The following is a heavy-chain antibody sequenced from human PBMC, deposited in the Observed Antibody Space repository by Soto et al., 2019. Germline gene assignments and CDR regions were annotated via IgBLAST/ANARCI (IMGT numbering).Heavy chain of an antibody. Sequence: GGSLRLSCAASGFTFSSYAMHWVRQAPGKGLEWVAVISYDGSNKYYADSVKGRFTISRDNSKNTLYLQMNSLRAEDTAVYYCARAQVVIIRLGWFDPWGQGTLVTVSS. V-gene: IGHV3-30-3*01. CDR3: ARAQVVIIRLGWFDP. D-gene: IGHD3-3*01. CDR2: ISYDGSNK. J-gene: IGHJ5*02. CDR1: GFTFSSYA.